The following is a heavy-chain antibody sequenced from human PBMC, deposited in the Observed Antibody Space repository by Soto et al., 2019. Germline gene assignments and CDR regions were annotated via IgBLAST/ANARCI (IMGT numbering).Heavy chain of an antibody. CDR1: GYTFTRYT. V-gene: IGHV1-3*01. CDR2: INPDNGNT. D-gene: IGHD2-2*01. Sequence: VASVTVSCLGCGYTFTRYTLNWVRQAPGQRLEWMGWINPDNGNTKTSQKFQDRVIITRDTYASTAYMDLISLRSKDTAVYYRERGISTGQLDPWGQGTLVTVSS. CDR3: ERGISTGQLDP. J-gene: IGHJ5*02.